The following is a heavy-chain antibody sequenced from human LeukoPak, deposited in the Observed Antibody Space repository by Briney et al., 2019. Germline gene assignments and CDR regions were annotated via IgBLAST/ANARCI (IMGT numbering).Heavy chain of an antibody. CDR1: GYTFTNYY. D-gene: IGHD5-24*01. Sequence: ASVKVSCKTSGYTFTNYYIHWVRQAPGHGLEWMGIINPSGGSTNYAQKFQGRVTMTSDTSTNTVSMDLSSLTSDDTAIYYCAPNGYRDGRGSNPNWFDPWGQGILVNGSS. V-gene: IGHV1-46*01. CDR3: APNGYRDGRGSNPNWFDP. CDR2: INPSGGST. J-gene: IGHJ5*02.